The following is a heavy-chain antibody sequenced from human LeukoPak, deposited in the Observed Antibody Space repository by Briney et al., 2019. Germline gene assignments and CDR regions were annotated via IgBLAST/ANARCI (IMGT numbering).Heavy chain of an antibody. D-gene: IGHD6-13*01. J-gene: IGHJ4*02. Sequence: PSETLSLTCAVYGGSFRGYYWSWIRQPPGKGLEWIGEINHSGSTNYNPSLKSRVTISVDTSKNQFSLKLSSVTAADTAVYYCARGREAEYSSSWSPYYFDYWGQGTLVTVSS. CDR2: INHSGST. V-gene: IGHV4-34*01. CDR1: GGSFRGYY. CDR3: ARGREAEYSSSWSPYYFDY.